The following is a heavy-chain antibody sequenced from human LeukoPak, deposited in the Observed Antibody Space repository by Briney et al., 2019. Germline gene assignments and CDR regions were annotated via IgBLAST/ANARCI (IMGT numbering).Heavy chain of an antibody. V-gene: IGHV6-1*01. D-gene: IGHD5-24*01. Sequence: SQTLSLTCAISGDSVSSNIPAWNWTRLSPSRGIEWLRRTYYRSKWYTEYALSVKSRITINPATSKNIFSLQLKSVTPEDTAVYYCARVRDDYNYYFDYWGQGTLVTVSS. J-gene: IGHJ4*02. CDR3: ARVRDDYNYYFDY. CDR1: GDSVSSNIPA. CDR2: TYYRSKWYT.